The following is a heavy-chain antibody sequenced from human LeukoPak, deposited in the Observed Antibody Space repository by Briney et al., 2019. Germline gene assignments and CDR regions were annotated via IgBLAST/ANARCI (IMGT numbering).Heavy chain of an antibody. CDR2: ISSSGSFI. V-gene: IGHV3-21*01. J-gene: IGHJ5*02. D-gene: IGHD6-13*01. Sequence: PGGSLRLSCAASGFTFSSYSMNWVRQAPGEGLEWVSSISSSGSFIYYADSVKGRFTISRDNAKNSLYLQMNSLRAEDTAVYYCARGWYSGLLPWGQGTLVTVSS. CDR3: ARGWYSGLLP. CDR1: GFTFSSYS.